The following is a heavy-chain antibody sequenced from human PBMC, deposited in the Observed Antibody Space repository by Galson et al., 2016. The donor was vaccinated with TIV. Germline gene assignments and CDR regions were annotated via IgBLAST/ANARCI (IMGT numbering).Heavy chain of an antibody. Sequence: LRLSCAASGFTFSGYAMHWVRQTPGKGLEWVSSISVTGAYIFYADSVKGRFIVSRDRAKHSLFLQMSSLRVDDTAVYYCARGGSDYYDRGGYYSDAFDVWGHGTTVTVSS. CDR2: ISVTGAYI. CDR1: GFTFSGYA. V-gene: IGHV3-21*06. CDR3: ARGGSDYYDRGGYYSDAFDV. J-gene: IGHJ3*01. D-gene: IGHD3-22*01.